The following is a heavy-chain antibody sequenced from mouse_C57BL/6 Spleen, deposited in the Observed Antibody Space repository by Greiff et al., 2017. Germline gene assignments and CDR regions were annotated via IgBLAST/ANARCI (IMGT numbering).Heavy chain of an antibody. CDR3: ARWEITTVVATPSDY. CDR2: INPSNGGT. CDR1: GYTFTSYW. D-gene: IGHD1-1*01. J-gene: IGHJ2*01. V-gene: IGHV1-53*01. Sequence: VQLQQPGTELVKPGASVKLSCKASGYTFTSYWMHWVKQRPGQGLEWIGNINPSNGGTNYNEKFKSKATLTVDKSSSTAYMQLSSLTSEDSAVYYCARWEITTVVATPSDYWGQGTTLTVSS.